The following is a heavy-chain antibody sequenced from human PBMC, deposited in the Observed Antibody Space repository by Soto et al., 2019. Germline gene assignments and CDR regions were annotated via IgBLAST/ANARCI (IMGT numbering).Heavy chain of an antibody. V-gene: IGHV4-59*01. CDR2: IYYSGST. D-gene: IGHD3-10*01. Sequence: SETLSLTCTVSGGSISSYYWSWIRQPPGKGLEWIGYIYYSGSTNYNPSLKSRVTISVDTSKNQFSLKLSSVTAADPAVYYCARADYRAWFDPWGQGTPVTVSS. CDR1: GGSISSYY. CDR3: ARADYRAWFDP. J-gene: IGHJ5*02.